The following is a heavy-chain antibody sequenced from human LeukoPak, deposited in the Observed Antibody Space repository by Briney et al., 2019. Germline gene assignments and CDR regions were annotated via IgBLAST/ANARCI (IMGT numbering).Heavy chain of an antibody. V-gene: IGHV4-4*07. CDR3: ARDGDSSGWYPPDY. J-gene: IGHJ4*02. CDR2: IYTSGST. D-gene: IGHD6-19*01. Sequence: SETLSLTCTVSGGSISSYYWSWIRQPAGKGLEWIGRIYTSGSTNYNPSLKSQVTMSVDTSKNQFSLKLSSVTAADTAVYYCARDGDSSGWYPPDYWGQGTLVTVSS. CDR1: GGSISSYY.